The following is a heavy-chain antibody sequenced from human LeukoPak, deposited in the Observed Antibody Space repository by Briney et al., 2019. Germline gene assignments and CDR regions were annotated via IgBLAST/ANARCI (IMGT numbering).Heavy chain of an antibody. Sequence: SETLSLTCTVSGGSISSGSYYWSWIRQPTGKGLELIGRIYTSGSTNYNPSLKSRVTISVDTSKNQFSLKLSSVTAADTAVYYCARSGYYTRHFDYWGQGTLVTVSS. CDR1: GGSISSGSYY. J-gene: IGHJ4*02. V-gene: IGHV4-61*02. D-gene: IGHD3-3*01. CDR3: ARSGYYTRHFDY. CDR2: IYTSGST.